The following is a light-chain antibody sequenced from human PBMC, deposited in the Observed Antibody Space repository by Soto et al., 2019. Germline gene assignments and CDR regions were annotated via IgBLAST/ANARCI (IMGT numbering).Light chain of an antibody. CDR1: SSDVGGNNH. CDR2: GVT. Sequence: QSVLTQPASVSGSPGQSITTSCAGTSSDVGGNNHVSWYQQHPGKAPKLIIYGVTNRPSGVSYRFSGSKSGNTASLTISGLQAEDEADYYCNSFAGSRGYVFGTGTKVTVL. J-gene: IGLJ1*01. V-gene: IGLV2-14*01. CDR3: NSFAGSRGYV.